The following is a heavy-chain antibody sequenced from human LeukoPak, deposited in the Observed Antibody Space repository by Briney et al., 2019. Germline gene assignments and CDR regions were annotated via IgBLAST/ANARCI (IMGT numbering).Heavy chain of an antibody. CDR2: IIPIFGTA. V-gene: IGHV1-69*13. D-gene: IGHD3-10*01. CDR1: GYTFTSYA. J-gene: IGHJ5*02. CDR3: ARVPTMVRGVPVEPNWFDP. Sequence: ASVKVSCKASGYTFTSYAISWVRQAPGQGLEWMGGIIPIFGTANYAQKFQGRVTITADESTSTAYMELSSLRSEDTAVYYCARVPTMVRGVPVEPNWFDPWGQGTLVTVSS.